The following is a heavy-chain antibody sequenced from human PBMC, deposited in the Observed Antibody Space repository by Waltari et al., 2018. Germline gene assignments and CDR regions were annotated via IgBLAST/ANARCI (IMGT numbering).Heavy chain of an antibody. D-gene: IGHD7-27*01. CDR3: AREGDLGTYYFDY. CDR2: INPNSGGT. CDR1: GYTFTGTY. Sequence: QVQLVQSGAEGKKPGASVQVSCKASGYTFTGTYLHWVRKAPGQGLEWMGWINPNSGGTNYAQKFQGRVTMTRDTSISTAYMELSRLRSDDTAVYYCAREGDLGTYYFDYWGQGTLVTVSS. V-gene: IGHV1-2*02. J-gene: IGHJ4*02.